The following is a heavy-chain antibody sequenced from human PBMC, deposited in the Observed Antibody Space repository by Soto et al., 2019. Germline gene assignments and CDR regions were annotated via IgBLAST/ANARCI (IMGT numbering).Heavy chain of an antibody. CDR2: IDPSDSYT. J-gene: IGHJ6*02. CDR3: ASRYYDSYYYYGMDV. V-gene: IGHV5-10-1*01. Sequence: GESLKISCNGSGYSFTSYLISWVRQMPGKGLEWMGRIDPSDSYTNYSPSFQGHVTISADKSISTAYLQWSSLKASDTAMYYCASRYYDSYYYYGMDVWGQGTTVTVSS. D-gene: IGHD1-26*01. CDR1: GYSFTSYL.